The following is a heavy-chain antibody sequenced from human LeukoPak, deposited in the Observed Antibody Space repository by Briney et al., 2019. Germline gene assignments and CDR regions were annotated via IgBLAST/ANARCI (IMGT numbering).Heavy chain of an antibody. V-gene: IGHV4-34*01. CDR3: ARGLLGSGWYWVVSNWFDP. CDR2: INHSGST. CDR1: GGSFSGYY. J-gene: IGHJ5*02. Sequence: SETLSLTCAVYGGSFSGYYRSWIRQPPGKGLEWIGEINHSGSTNYNPSLKSRVTISVDTSKNQFSLKLSSVTAADTAVYYCARGLLGSGWYWVVSNWFDPWGQGTLVTVSS. D-gene: IGHD6-19*01.